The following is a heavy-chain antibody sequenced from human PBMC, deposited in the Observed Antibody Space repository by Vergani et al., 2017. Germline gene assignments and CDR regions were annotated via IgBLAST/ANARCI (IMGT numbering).Heavy chain of an antibody. J-gene: IGHJ4*02. D-gene: IGHD2-8*01. Sequence: QVQLVQSGAEVKKPGASVKVSCKASGDTFSNYDINWVRQATGQGLEWMGWVNPKSGKSGYAQKFQGRVTITRNTPTNTAYMELSSLRSEDTAVYFCARVNGSPDYWGQGTLVTVSS. V-gene: IGHV1-8*03. CDR2: VNPKSGKS. CDR1: GDTFSNYD. CDR3: ARVNGSPDY.